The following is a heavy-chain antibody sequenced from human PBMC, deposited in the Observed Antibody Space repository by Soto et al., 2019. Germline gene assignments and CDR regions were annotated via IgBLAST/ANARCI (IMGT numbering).Heavy chain of an antibody. CDR1: GYTFTSYY. D-gene: IGHD2-15*01. CDR2: INPSGGST. CDR3: ARACSGGSCYSHWYFDL. Sequence: GPSVKVSCKASGYTFTSYYMHWVRQAPGQGLEWMGIINPSGGSTSYAQKFQGRVTMTRDTSTSTVYMELSSLRSEDAAVYYCARACSGGSCYSHWYFDLWGRGTLVTVSS. J-gene: IGHJ2*01. V-gene: IGHV1-46*03.